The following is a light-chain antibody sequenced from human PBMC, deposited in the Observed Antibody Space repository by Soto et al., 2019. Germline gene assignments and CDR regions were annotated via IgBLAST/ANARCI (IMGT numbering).Light chain of an antibody. CDR3: QQCNTPFT. Sequence: DIQMTQSPSTLSASVGDRVAITCRASQNIGSRLAWYQQKPDEAPKLLIYDASSLESGVPLRFGGSGSGTDFTLIISCLQPDDFATYYCQQCNTPFTFGGGTKVDIK. CDR2: DAS. J-gene: IGKJ4*01. CDR1: QNIGSR. V-gene: IGKV1-5*01.